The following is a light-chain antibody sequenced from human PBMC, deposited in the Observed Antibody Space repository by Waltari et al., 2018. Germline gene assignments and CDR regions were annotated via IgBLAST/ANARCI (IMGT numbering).Light chain of an antibody. J-gene: IGLJ3*02. CDR2: RNN. V-gene: IGLV1-47*01. CDR3: AAWDDYLSAWV. CDR1: SSNKRPHY. Sequence: QSVLTQPPSASGPPGQRVTLPCSGSSSNKRPHYLSWYQHLPGTAPKLLVYRNNQRPSGVPDRFSGSKSGTSASLAISGLRSEDEADYFCAAWDDYLSAWVFGGGTKLTVL.